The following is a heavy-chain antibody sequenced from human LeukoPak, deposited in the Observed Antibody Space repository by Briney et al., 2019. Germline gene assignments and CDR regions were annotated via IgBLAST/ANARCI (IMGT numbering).Heavy chain of an antibody. CDR1: GFTVSSNY. Sequence: GGSLRLSCAASGFTVSSNYMSWVRQAPGKGLEWVSVIYSGGSTYYADSVKGRFTISRDNSKNTLYLQMNCLRAEDTAVYYCARAGNYYDSSGYYLYWGQGTLVTVSS. D-gene: IGHD3-22*01. J-gene: IGHJ4*02. CDR3: ARAGNYYDSSGYYLY. V-gene: IGHV3-66*01. CDR2: IYSGGST.